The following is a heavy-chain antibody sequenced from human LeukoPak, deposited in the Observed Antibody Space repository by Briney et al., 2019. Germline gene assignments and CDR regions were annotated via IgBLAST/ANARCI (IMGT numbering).Heavy chain of an antibody. J-gene: IGHJ4*02. CDR2: IYYSGST. D-gene: IGHD3-22*01. CDR1: GGSISSYY. V-gene: IGHV4-59*01. CDR3: ARGDDYYDSSGYYFDY. Sequence: SETLSLTCSVSGGSISSYYWSWIRQPPGKGLEWIGYIYYSGSTNCNPSLKSRVTISVDTSKNQFSLKLSSVTAADTAVYYCARGDDYYDSSGYYFDYWGQGTLVTVSS.